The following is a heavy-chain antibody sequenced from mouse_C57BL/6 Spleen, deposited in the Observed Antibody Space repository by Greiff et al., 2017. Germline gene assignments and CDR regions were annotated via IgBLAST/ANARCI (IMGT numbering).Heavy chain of an antibody. CDR2: INPNNGGT. Sequence: VQLKEPGPELVKPGASVKIPCKASGYTFTDYNMDWVKQSHGKSLEWIGDINPNNGGTNYNQQFKGKATLTVDKSSSTAYMELRSLTSKDTAFYYCARSGPYCFDYWGQGTTLTVSS. CDR3: ARSGPYCFDY. V-gene: IGHV1-18*01. J-gene: IGHJ2*01. CDR1: GYTFTDYN. D-gene: IGHD3-1*01.